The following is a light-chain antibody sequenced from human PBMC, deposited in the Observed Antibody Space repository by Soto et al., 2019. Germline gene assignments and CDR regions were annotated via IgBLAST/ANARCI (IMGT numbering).Light chain of an antibody. J-gene: IGKJ1*01. CDR3: QQYSAYSWT. V-gene: IGKV1-5*03. CDR2: KAS. Sequence: DIQMTQSPSTLSASVGDRVTITCRASQSISTWLAWYQQKPGKAPKLQIEKASSLESGVPPRFSGSGSGTEFTLTISSLQPDDFATYHCQQYSAYSWTFGQGTKVEIK. CDR1: QSISTW.